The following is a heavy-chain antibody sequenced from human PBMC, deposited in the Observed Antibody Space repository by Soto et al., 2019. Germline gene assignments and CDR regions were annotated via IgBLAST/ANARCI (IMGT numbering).Heavy chain of an antibody. CDR1: GGSISSDDYY. J-gene: IGHJ1*01. Sequence: SETLSLTCTVSGGSISSDDYYWSWIRQAPGRGLEWIGYIHSSGSIYCNPSLKRRATMSIDTAGNQFSLKVSSVTVADTAVYYCARDLDGLHDDTSGPFPRPGWGQGTLVTVSS. D-gene: IGHD3-22*01. V-gene: IGHV4-30-4*01. CDR3: ARDLDGLHDDTSGPFPRPG. CDR2: IHSSGSI.